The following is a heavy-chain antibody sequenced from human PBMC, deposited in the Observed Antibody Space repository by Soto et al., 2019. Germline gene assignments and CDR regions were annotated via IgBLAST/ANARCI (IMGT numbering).Heavy chain of an antibody. D-gene: IGHD2-2*01. CDR1: GFTFSSYG. Sequence: QVQLVESGGGVVQPGRSLRLSCAASGFTFSSYGMHWVRQAPGKGLEWVAVIWYDGSNKYYADSVKGRFTISRDNSKNTLYLQMNSLRAEDTAVYYCARVVPAARWGRSYYYCGMDVWGQGTTVTVSS. CDR2: IWYDGSNK. V-gene: IGHV3-33*01. J-gene: IGHJ6*02. CDR3: ARVVPAARWGRSYYYCGMDV.